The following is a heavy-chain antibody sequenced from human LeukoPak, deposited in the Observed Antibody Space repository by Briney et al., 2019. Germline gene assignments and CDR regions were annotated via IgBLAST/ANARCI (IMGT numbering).Heavy chain of an antibody. J-gene: IGHJ4*02. CDR3: ARGGFCSGPTCYSLWF. Sequence: SETLSLTCGVSGSSISSGNYWGWIRQPPGQGLEWIGTIYHSGNTYCNPSLKSRVTLSVDTSKNQFSLNLNSVTAADTAVYFCARGGFCSGPTCYSLWFWGPGTLVTVSS. CDR2: IYHSGNT. CDR1: GSSISSGNY. V-gene: IGHV4-38-2*01. D-gene: IGHD2-15*01.